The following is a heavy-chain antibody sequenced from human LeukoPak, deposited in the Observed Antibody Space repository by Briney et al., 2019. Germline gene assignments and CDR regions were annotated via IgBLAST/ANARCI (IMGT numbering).Heavy chain of an antibody. CDR2: IYYSGST. D-gene: IGHD3-3*01. CDR3: ARASITIFGVVIIRGYFDY. Sequence: PSETLSLTCTVSGGSISSSGYYWGWIRQPPGKGLEWIGSIYYSGSTYYNPSLKSRVTVSVDTSKNQFSLILTSVTAADTAVYYCARASITIFGVVIIRGYFDYWGQGTLVTVSS. V-gene: IGHV4-39*07. CDR1: GGSISSSGYY. J-gene: IGHJ4*02.